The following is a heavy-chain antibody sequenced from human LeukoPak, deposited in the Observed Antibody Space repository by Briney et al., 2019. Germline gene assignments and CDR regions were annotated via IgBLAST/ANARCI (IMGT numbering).Heavy chain of an antibody. J-gene: IGHJ4*02. Sequence: GGSLRLSCAASGFTFSSYAMSWVRQAPGKGLEWVSAISGSGGSTYYADSVKGRLTISRDNSKNTLYLQMNSLRAEDTAVYYCAKEGARIAAAGSPIDYWGQGTLVTVSS. CDR1: GFTFSSYA. V-gene: IGHV3-23*01. CDR3: AKEGARIAAAGSPIDY. D-gene: IGHD6-13*01. CDR2: ISGSGGST.